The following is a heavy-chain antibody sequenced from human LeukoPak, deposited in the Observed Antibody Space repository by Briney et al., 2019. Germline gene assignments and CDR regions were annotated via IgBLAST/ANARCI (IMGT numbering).Heavy chain of an antibody. J-gene: IGHJ4*02. V-gene: IGHV3-53*01. CDR3: ARGWGSFEN. D-gene: IGHD7-27*01. Sequence: GGSLRLSCAASGFSVSTDCMTWVRRAPGKGLEWVSTLYSGGNTYYADSVKGRFTISRDNSKNTLYLEMSSLRAEDTAVYSCARGWGSFENWGQGTLVAVSS. CDR1: GFSVSTDC. CDR2: LYSGGNT.